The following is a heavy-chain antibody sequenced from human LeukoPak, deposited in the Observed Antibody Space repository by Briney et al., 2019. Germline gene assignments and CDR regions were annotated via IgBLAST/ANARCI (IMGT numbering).Heavy chain of an antibody. CDR2: IIPIFGIA. J-gene: IGHJ4*02. D-gene: IGHD3-9*01. V-gene: IGHV1-69*04. Sequence: SVKVSCKASGGTFSSYAISWVRQAPGQGLELMGRIIPIFGIANYAQKFQGRVTITADKSTSTAYMELSSLRSEDTAVYYCARSKDYDILTVGFDYWGQGTLVTVSS. CDR3: ARSKDYDILTVGFDY. CDR1: GGTFSSYA.